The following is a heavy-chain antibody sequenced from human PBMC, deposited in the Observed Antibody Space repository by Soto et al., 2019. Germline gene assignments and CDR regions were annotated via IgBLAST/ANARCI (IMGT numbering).Heavy chain of an antibody. D-gene: IGHD2-15*01. CDR1: GGSISSYY. CDR2: IYYSGST. Sequence: PSETLSLTCTVSGGSISSYYWSWIRQPPGKGLEWIGYIYYSGSTNYNPSLKSRVTISVDTSKNQFSLKLSSVTAADTAVYYCASRLGYCRGGSCSRDAFDIWGQGPMVTVSS. CDR3: ASRLGYCRGGSCSRDAFDI. V-gene: IGHV4-59*08. J-gene: IGHJ3*02.